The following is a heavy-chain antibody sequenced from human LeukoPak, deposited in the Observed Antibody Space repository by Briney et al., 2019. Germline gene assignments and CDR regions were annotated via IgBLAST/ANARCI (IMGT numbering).Heavy chain of an antibody. V-gene: IGHV4-59*10. CDR1: GGSFSGYY. CDR3: ARGPGYSYGSSYYYYYMDV. Sequence: SETLSLTCAVYGGSFSGYYWSWIRQPAGKGLEWIGRIYTSGSTNYNPSLKSRVTMSVDTSKNQFSLKLSSVTAADTAVYYCARGPGYSYGSSYYYYYMDVWGKGTTVTISS. CDR2: IYTSGST. D-gene: IGHD5-18*01. J-gene: IGHJ6*03.